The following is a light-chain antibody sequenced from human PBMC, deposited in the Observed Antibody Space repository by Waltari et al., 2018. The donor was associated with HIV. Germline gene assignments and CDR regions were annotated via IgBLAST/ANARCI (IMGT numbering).Light chain of an antibody. CDR3: QQRTNWPLYT. Sequence: EIVLTQSPATLSLSPGERATLFCRASQNIGNSLAWYQHKPGQAPRRLIYDASNRVTGVPGRFSGSGSGTEFTLAISRLEPEDFAVYYCQQRTNWPLYTFGQGTKLEIK. V-gene: IGKV3-11*01. J-gene: IGKJ2*01. CDR1: QNIGNS. CDR2: DAS.